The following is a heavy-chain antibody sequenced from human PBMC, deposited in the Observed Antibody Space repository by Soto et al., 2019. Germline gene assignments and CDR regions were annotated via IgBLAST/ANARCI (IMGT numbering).Heavy chain of an antibody. CDR3: ASRDGDNSEGP. J-gene: IGHJ5*02. CDR2: IIPMFGTA. V-gene: IGHV1-69*12. CDR1: GGTFSIYG. Sequence: QVQLVQSGAEVTKPGSSVKVSCKASGGTFSIYGISWVRQAPGQGLEWMGGIIPMFGTANYAQKFRGRVTITADEPTRSAYMELSSLRSEDTAVYYCASRDGDNSEGPWGQGTLLTVSS.